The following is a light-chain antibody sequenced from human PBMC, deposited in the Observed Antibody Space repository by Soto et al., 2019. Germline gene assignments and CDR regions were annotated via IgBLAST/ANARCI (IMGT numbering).Light chain of an antibody. CDR1: SSNIGNNF. CDR2: DNI. V-gene: IGLV1-51*01. J-gene: IGLJ1*01. CDR3: GTWDSSLSAYV. Sequence: QSVLTQPPSVSAAPGQEVTISCSGRSSNIGNNFVAWYQHLPGTAPKLLIFDNIRRPSGIPDRFSGSKSGTSATLGITGLQTGDEADYYCGTWDSSLSAYVFGTGTKVTVL.